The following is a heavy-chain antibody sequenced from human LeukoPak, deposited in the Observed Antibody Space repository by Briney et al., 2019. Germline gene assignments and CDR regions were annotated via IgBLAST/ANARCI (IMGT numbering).Heavy chain of an antibody. D-gene: IGHD4-23*01. CDR3: ANDYGGNSDAFDI. J-gene: IGHJ3*02. Sequence: PGGSLRLSCAASGFTFSSYGMHWVRQAPGKGLEWVAVISYDGSNKYYADSVKGRFTISRDNSKNTLYLQMNSLRAEDTAVYYCANDYGGNSDAFDIWGQGTMVTVSS. V-gene: IGHV3-30*18. CDR1: GFTFSSYG. CDR2: ISYDGSNK.